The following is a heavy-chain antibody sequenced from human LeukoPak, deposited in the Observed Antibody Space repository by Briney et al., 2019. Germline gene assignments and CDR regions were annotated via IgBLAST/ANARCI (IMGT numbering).Heavy chain of an antibody. Sequence: ASVKVSCKGSGYTFTSYDINWVRQATGQGLEWMGWMNPNSGNTGYAQKFQGRVTMTRNTSISTAYMELSSLRSEDTAVYYCARGPLGPYYDILTGYYYMDVWGKGTTVTVSS. V-gene: IGHV1-8*01. J-gene: IGHJ6*03. CDR2: MNPNSGNT. CDR1: GYTFTSYD. CDR3: ARGPLGPYYDILTGYYYMDV. D-gene: IGHD3-9*01.